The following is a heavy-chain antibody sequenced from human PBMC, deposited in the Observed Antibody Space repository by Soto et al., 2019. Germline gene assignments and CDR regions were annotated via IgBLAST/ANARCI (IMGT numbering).Heavy chain of an antibody. D-gene: IGHD1-26*01. CDR1: GGSISSSSYY. Sequence: KASETLSLTCTVSGGSISSSSYYWGWIRQPPGKGLEWIGSIYYSGSTYYNPSLKSRVTMSVDTSKNQFSLKLSSVTAADTAVYYCARVGATDAFDIWGQGTMVTVSS. CDR2: IYYSGST. J-gene: IGHJ3*02. CDR3: ARVGATDAFDI. V-gene: IGHV4-39*07.